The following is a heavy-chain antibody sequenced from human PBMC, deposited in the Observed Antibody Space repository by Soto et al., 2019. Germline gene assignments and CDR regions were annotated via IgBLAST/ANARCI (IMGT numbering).Heavy chain of an antibody. V-gene: IGHV3-15*07. CDR3: TTGIAVARRPRNWFDP. J-gene: IGHJ5*02. CDR1: GFTFSNAW. Sequence: EVQLVESGGGLVKPGGSLRLSCAASGFTFSNAWMNWVRQAPGKGLEWVGRIKSKTDGGTTDYAAPVKGRFTISRDDSKNTLYLQMNSLKTEDTAVYYCTTGIAVARRPRNWFDPWGQGTLVTVSS. CDR2: IKSKTDGGTT. D-gene: IGHD6-19*01.